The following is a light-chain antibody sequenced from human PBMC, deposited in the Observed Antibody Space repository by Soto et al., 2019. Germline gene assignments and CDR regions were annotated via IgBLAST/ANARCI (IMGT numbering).Light chain of an antibody. CDR1: QSIDTY. Sequence: DIQMTHSPSSLSASVGDRVTITCRASQSIDTYLNWYQQKPGKAPNLLIFSTSRLQSGFPSRFSGSGSGTSFTLTISSLQPEDFATYYCQQTYRTPLTFGQGTKVDIK. CDR3: QQTYRTPLT. CDR2: STS. V-gene: IGKV1-39*01. J-gene: IGKJ1*01.